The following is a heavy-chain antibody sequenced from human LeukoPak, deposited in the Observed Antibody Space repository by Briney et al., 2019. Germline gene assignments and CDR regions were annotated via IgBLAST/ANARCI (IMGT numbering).Heavy chain of an antibody. CDR1: GGSFSGYY. CDR2: IIHSGST. D-gene: IGHD3-22*01. Sequence: PSETLSLTCAVYGGSFSGYYWSWIRQPPGKGLEWIGEIIHSGSTNYNPSLKSRVTISVDTSKNQFSLKLSSVTAADTAVYYCARDHLLYDSSGYYSDGGFDIWGQGTMVTVSS. CDR3: ARDHLLYDSSGYYSDGGFDI. J-gene: IGHJ3*02. V-gene: IGHV4-34*12.